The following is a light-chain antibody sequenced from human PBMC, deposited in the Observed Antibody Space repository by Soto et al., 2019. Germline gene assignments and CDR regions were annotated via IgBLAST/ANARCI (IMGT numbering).Light chain of an antibody. CDR3: QHRSYWPPYT. CDR2: DAS. J-gene: IGKJ4*01. CDR1: QSVYTY. V-gene: IGKV3-11*01. Sequence: EIVLTQSPATLSLSPGERATLSCRASQSVYTYLAWYQQKPGQAPRLLIYDASNRATGIPARFSGSGSGTDFTLTISSLEPEDFAVYYCQHRSYWPPYTFGGGTKVEI.